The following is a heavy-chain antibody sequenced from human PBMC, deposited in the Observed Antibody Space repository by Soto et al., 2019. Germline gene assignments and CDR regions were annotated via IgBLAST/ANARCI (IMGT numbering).Heavy chain of an antibody. V-gene: IGHV4-34*01. J-gene: IGHJ6*02. D-gene: IGHD4-4*01. CDR2: IKHSGST. CDR1: GGSFSGYY. CDR3: ARANSNYYFTRHYYCYGMDV. Sequence: QVQLQQWGAGLLKPSETLSLTCAVYGGSFSGYYWSWIRQPPGKGLEWIGEIKHSGSTNYNPSIKSRVTISVDTSKNLFSLKLSSVTAADTAVYYCARANSNYYFTRHYYCYGMDVWGQGTTVTVSS.